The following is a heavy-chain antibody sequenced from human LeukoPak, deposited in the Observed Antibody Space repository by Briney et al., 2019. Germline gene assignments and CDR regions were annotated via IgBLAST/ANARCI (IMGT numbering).Heavy chain of an antibody. CDR1: GFTLSTYW. V-gene: IGHV3-74*01. CDR2: IKSDGTIT. CDR3: ARGNSGSNFDS. Sequence: GGSLRLSCAASGFTLSTYWMHWVRQAPGNGLVWVSRIKSDGTITSYADPVKGRFTISRDNATNTLYLHMNSLRAEDAAVYYCARGNSGSNFDSWGQGSLVTVSS. D-gene: IGHD6-19*01. J-gene: IGHJ4*02.